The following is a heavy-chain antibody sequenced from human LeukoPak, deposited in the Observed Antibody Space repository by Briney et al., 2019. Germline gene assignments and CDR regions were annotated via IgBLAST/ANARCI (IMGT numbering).Heavy chain of an antibody. V-gene: IGHV3-23*01. CDR3: ARDGVLMNRKFYFDS. CDR1: GFIFSNYA. D-gene: IGHD3-10*01. J-gene: IGHJ4*02. Sequence: GGSLRLSCAASGFIFSNYAMTWVRQAPGKGLEWVSTISGNGAGTYFADSVKGRFTISRDNSNNTLYLQMDSLRAEDTAVYFCARDGVLMNRKFYFDSWGQGTLVTVFS. CDR2: ISGNGAGT.